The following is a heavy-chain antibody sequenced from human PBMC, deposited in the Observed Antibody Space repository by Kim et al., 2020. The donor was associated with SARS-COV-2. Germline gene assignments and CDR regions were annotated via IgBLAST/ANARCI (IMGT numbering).Heavy chain of an antibody. Sequence: ADSVKGRFTISRDNAKNSLYLQMNSLGAEDTAVYYCARVAGYYDSGAFDIWGQGTMVTVSS. CDR3: ARVAGYYDSGAFDI. D-gene: IGHD3-22*01. J-gene: IGHJ3*02. V-gene: IGHV3-11*05.